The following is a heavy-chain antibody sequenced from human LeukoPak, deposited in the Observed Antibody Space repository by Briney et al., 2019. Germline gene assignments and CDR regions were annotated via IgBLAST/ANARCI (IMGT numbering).Heavy chain of an antibody. CDR3: ARSYGSGDIVVVPAAEAHDAFDI. J-gene: IGHJ3*02. CDR2: INHSGST. D-gene: IGHD2-2*01. Sequence: PSETQSLTCAVYGGSFSGYYWSWIRQPPGKGLEWIGEINHSGSTNYNPSLKSRVTISVDTSKNQFSLKLSSVTAADTAVYYCARSYGSGDIVVVPAAEAHDAFDIWGQGTMVTVSS. CDR1: GGSFSGYY. V-gene: IGHV4-34*01.